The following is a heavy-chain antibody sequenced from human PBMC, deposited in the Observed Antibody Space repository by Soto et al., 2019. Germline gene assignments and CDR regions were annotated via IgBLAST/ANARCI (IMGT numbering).Heavy chain of an antibody. J-gene: IGHJ6*03. V-gene: IGHV3-9*01. CDR2: INWNRGNI. Sequence: VQLVESGGGLVQPGRSLRLSCAASGFTFDDYAMHWVRQAPGKGLEWGSGINWNRGNIGYADSVKGGFTISRDNAKTSLYLQMTSLRAEDTALYYCAKSSGGACCSYYMDVWGKGTTVTVYS. CDR1: GFTFDDYA. CDR3: AKSSGGACCSYYMDV. D-gene: IGHD2-21*02.